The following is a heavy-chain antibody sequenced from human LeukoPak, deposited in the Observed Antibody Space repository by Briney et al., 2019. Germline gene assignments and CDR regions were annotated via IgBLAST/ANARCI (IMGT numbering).Heavy chain of an antibody. J-gene: IGHJ4*02. CDR2: IYTSGST. V-gene: IGHV4-4*07. Sequence: PSETLSLTCTVSGGSISSYYWSWIRQPAGKGLEWIGRIYTSGSTNYNPSLKSRVTMSVDTSKSQFSLKLSSVTAADTAVYFCARLHYYGSGSYYNTGTLFDYWGQGTLVTVSS. CDR1: GGSISSYY. D-gene: IGHD3-10*01. CDR3: ARLHYYGSGSYYNTGTLFDY.